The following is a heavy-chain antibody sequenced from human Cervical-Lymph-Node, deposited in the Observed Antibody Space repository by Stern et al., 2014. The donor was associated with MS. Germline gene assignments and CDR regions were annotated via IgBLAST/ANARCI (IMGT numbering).Heavy chain of an antibody. CDR3: ARDGRHTDNYGLDV. CDR2: IIPIFGPA. CDR1: GGTFNVYA. D-gene: IGHD3-9*01. Sequence: VQLVESGAEVKKPGSSVKVSCKASGGTFNVYAINWLRQAPGQGLEWMGGIIPIFGPANYAQKFQGRVTITADESTRTSSMQLSSLRYDDTAVYYCARDGRHTDNYGLDVWGQGTTVTVYS. J-gene: IGHJ6*02. V-gene: IGHV1-69*01.